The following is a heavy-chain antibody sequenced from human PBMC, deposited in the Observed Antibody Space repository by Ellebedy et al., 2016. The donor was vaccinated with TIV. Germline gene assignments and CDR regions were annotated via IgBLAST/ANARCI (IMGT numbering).Heavy chain of an antibody. D-gene: IGHD6-13*01. Sequence: AASVKVSCKASGGSFCNYGITWVRQAPGQGLEWMGGIIPIFGTANYAQKFQGRVTITADRAASTAYLEVSSLRYEDTAVYYCASDTGGAAAGTDYWGQGSLVTVSS. CDR2: IIPIFGTA. CDR3: ASDTGGAAAGTDY. V-gene: IGHV1-69*13. CDR1: GGSFCNYG. J-gene: IGHJ4*02.